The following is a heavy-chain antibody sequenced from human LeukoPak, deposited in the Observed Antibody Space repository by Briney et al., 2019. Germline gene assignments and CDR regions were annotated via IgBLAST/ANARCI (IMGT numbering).Heavy chain of an antibody. V-gene: IGHV3-23*01. D-gene: IGHD2-2*01. Sequence: GGSLRLSCAASGFTFSSYAMSWVRQAPGKGLEWVSAISSGGNTYYAGSVKGRFTISRDNSKNTLYLQMNSLRAEDTAVYYCAKRLSYNFDYWGQGTLVTVSS. CDR3: AKRLSYNFDY. CDR2: ISSGGNT. J-gene: IGHJ4*02. CDR1: GFTFSSYA.